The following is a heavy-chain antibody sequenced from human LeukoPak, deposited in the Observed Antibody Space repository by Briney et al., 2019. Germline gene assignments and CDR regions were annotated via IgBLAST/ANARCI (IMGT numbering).Heavy chain of an antibody. CDR2: IKQGGSEK. Sequence: QPGGSLRLSCAASGFTFSSYWMSWVRQAPGRGLDWVANIKQGGSEKYYVDSVKGRFTISRDDAKSSLYLQMNSLRAEDTAVYYCARIYCSSISCHFDYWGQGTLVTVSS. CDR1: GFTFSSYW. D-gene: IGHD2-2*01. V-gene: IGHV3-7*01. J-gene: IGHJ4*02. CDR3: ARIYCSSISCHFDY.